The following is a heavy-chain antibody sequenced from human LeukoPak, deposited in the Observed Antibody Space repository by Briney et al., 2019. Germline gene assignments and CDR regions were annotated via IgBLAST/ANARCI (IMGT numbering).Heavy chain of an antibody. Sequence: PSETLSLTCTVSGGSISSSSYYWGWIRQPPGKGLEWIGSIYYSGSTYYNPSLKSRVTISVDTSKNQFSLKLSSVTAADTAVYYCRGRDGYNGWGQGTLVTVSS. V-gene: IGHV4-39*07. J-gene: IGHJ4*02. CDR2: IYYSGST. D-gene: IGHD5-24*01. CDR1: GGSISSSSYY. CDR3: RGRDGYNG.